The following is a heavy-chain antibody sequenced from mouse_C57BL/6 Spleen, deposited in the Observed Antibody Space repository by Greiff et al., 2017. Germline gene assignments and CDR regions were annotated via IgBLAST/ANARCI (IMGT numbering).Heavy chain of an antibody. V-gene: IGHV1-55*01. J-gene: IGHJ3*01. CDR3: ARRGYYGSRDAWFAY. CDR1: GYTFTSYW. Sequence: QVQLQQPGAELVKPGASVKMSCKASGYTFTSYWITWVKQRPGQGLEWIGDIYPGSGSTNYNEKFKSKATLTVDTSSSTAYMQLSSLTSEDSAVYYCARRGYYGSRDAWFAYWGQGTLVTVSA. D-gene: IGHD1-1*01. CDR2: IYPGSGST.